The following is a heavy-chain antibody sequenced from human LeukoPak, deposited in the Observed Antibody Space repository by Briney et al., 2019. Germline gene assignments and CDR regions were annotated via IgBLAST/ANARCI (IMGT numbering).Heavy chain of an antibody. Sequence: ASVKVSCKVSGYTLTELSMNWVRQAPGKGLEWMGGFDPEDGETIYAQKFQGRVTMTEDTSTDTAYMELSSLRSEDTAVYYCATQALGYCRSTSCSDAFDIWGQGTMVTVSS. D-gene: IGHD2-2*01. CDR3: ATQALGYCRSTSCSDAFDI. J-gene: IGHJ3*02. CDR1: GYTLTELS. V-gene: IGHV1-24*01. CDR2: FDPEDGET.